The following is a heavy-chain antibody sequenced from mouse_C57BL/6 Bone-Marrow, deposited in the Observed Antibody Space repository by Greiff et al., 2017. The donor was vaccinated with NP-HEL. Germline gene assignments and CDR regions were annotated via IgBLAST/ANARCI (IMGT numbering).Heavy chain of an antibody. D-gene: IGHD4-1*01. CDR3: ARPGTGDY. CDR1: GYAFSSSW. V-gene: IGHV1-82*01. CDR2: IYPGDGDT. J-gene: IGHJ2*01. Sequence: VQLQQSGPELVKPGASVKISCKASGYAFSSSWMNWVKQRPGKGLEWIGRIYPGDGDTNYNGKFKGKATLTADKSSSTAYMQLSSLTSEDSAVYFCARPGTGDYWGQGTTLTVSS.